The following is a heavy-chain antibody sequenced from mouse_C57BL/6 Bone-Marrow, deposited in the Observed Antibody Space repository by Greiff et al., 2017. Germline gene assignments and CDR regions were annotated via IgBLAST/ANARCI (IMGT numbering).Heavy chain of an antibody. J-gene: IGHJ3*01. CDR2: IYLGNGYT. Sequence: EVQLQQSGAELVRPGSSVKMSCKTSGYTFTSYGINWVKQRPGKGLEWIGYIYLGNGYTEYNEKFKGKATLTSDTSSSTAYMQLSSLTSEDSAIYFCARDYYGSSYGWFAYWGQGTLVTVSA. V-gene: IGHV1-58*01. CDR3: ARDYYGSSYGWFAY. CDR1: GYTFTSYG. D-gene: IGHD1-1*01.